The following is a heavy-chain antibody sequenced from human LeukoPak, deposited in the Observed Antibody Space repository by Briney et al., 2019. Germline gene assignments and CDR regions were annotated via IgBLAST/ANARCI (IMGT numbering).Heavy chain of an antibody. CDR2: IYSGGST. D-gene: IGHD1-26*01. V-gene: IGHV3-66*01. Sequence: PWGSLRLSCAASGFTVSSNYMSWVRQAPGKGLEWVSVIYSGGSTYYADSVKGRFTISRDNSKNTLYLQMNSLRAEDTAVYYCASLVGATHFDYWGQGTLVTVSS. CDR1: GFTVSSNY. CDR3: ASLVGATHFDY. J-gene: IGHJ4*02.